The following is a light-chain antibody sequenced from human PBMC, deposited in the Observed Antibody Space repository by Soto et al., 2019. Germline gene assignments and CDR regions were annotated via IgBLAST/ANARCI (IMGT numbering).Light chain of an antibody. J-gene: IGKJ1*01. CDR2: GAS. CDR3: QQYGSSRRT. V-gene: IGKV3-20*01. Sequence: EIVLTQSPGTLSLSPGERATLSCRASQSVSSSYLAWYQQKPGQAPRLLIYGASSRATSIPDRFSGSGSGTDFTLTISRLEPEDFAVYYCQQYGSSRRTFGQGTKVDIK. CDR1: QSVSSSY.